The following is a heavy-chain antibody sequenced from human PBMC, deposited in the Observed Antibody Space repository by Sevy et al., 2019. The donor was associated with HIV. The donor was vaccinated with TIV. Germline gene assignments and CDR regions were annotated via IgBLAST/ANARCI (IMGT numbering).Heavy chain of an antibody. J-gene: IGHJ3*02. D-gene: IGHD1-26*01. CDR3: ARDLVSGDAFDI. Sequence: GGSLRLSCAASGFTVSSNYMSWVRQAPGKGVEWVSVIYSGGSTYYADSVKGRFTISRDNSKNTLYLQMNSLRAEDTAVYYCARDLVSGDAFDIWGQGTMVTVSS. V-gene: IGHV3-53*01. CDR2: IYSGGST. CDR1: GFTVSSNY.